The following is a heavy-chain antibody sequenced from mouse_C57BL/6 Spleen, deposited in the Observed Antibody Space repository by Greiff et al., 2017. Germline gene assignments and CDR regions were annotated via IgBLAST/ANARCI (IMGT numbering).Heavy chain of an antibody. V-gene: IGHV5-17*01. CDR2: ISSGSSTI. Sequence: EVKLVESGGGLVKPGGSLKLSCAASGFTFSDYGMHWVRQAPEKGLEWVAYISSGSSTIYYADTVKGRFTISRDNAKNTLFLQMTSLRSEDTAMYYCARELYYGSSLDYWGQGTTLTVSS. CDR3: ARELYYGSSLDY. CDR1: GFTFSDYG. J-gene: IGHJ2*01. D-gene: IGHD1-1*01.